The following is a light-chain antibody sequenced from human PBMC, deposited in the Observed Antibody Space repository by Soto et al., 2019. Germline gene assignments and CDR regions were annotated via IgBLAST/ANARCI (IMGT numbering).Light chain of an antibody. V-gene: IGLV2-23*02. CDR3: CSYGGSSALHYV. CDR1: SSDVGTYNL. CDR2: EVA. J-gene: IGLJ1*01. Sequence: QSVLAQPASVSGSPEQSVTISCTGTSSDVGTYNLVSWYQQHPGKAPKLIIYEVAERPSGVSNRFSGSKFGNTASLTISGLLPEDEAGYYCCSYGGSSALHYVFGTGTKVTVL.